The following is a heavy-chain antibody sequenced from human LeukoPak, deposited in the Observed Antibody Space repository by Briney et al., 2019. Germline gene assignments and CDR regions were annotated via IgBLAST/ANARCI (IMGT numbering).Heavy chain of an antibody. Sequence: SETLSLTCTVSGASISSYYWSWIRQPPGKGLEWIGYIYYSGSTNYNPSLKSRVTISVDTSKNQFSLKLSSVTAADTAVYYCARDKAFDIWGQGTMVTVSS. CDR2: IYYSGST. J-gene: IGHJ3*02. V-gene: IGHV4-59*01. CDR3: ARDKAFDI. CDR1: GASISSYY.